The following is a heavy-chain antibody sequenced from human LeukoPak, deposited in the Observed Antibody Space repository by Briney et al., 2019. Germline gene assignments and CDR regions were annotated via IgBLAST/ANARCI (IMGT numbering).Heavy chain of an antibody. CDR1: GYTFTGYY. D-gene: IGHD6-19*01. V-gene: IGHV1-2*06. J-gene: IGHJ4*02. Sequence: ASVKVSCKASGYTFTGYYIHWVRQAPGQGLEWMGRINPNGGGTNYAQKFQGRVTLTRDTSISTAYMEVNSLESDDTAVYYCARENNSGWYRKAAFDYWGQGTLVTVTS. CDR2: INPNGGGT. CDR3: ARENNSGWYRKAAFDY.